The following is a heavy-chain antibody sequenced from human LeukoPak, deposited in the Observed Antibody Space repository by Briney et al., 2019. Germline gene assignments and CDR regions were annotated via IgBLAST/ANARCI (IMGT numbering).Heavy chain of an antibody. V-gene: IGHV3-30*04. CDR2: ISRDGLDT. J-gene: IGHJ4*02. D-gene: IGHD6-19*01. CDR3: ARSRWLDAFDY. Sequence: GGSLRLSCAASEFTFSTYAMHWVRQAPGKGPEWVAVISRDGLDTYYADSVRGRFTISRDNAKNTLYLQMNSLRADDTAVYYCARSRWLDAFDYWGQGTLVTVSS. CDR1: EFTFSTYA.